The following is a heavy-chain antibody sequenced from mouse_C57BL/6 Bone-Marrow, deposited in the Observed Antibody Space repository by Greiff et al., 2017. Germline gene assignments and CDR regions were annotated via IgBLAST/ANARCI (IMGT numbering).Heavy chain of an antibody. D-gene: IGHD4-1*01. CDR2: ISSGGSYT. Sequence: EVQGVESGGDLVKPGGSLKLSCAASGFTFSSYGMSWVRQTPDKRLEWVATISSGGSYTYYPDSVKGRFTISRDNAKNTLYLQMSSLKSEDTAMYYCARRTGTRAMDYWGQGTSVTVSS. CDR3: ARRTGTRAMDY. V-gene: IGHV5-6*01. J-gene: IGHJ4*01. CDR1: GFTFSSYG.